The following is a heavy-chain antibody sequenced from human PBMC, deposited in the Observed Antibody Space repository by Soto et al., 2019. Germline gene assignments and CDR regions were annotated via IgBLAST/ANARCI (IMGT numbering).Heavy chain of an antibody. J-gene: IGHJ5*02. CDR3: ARDQVPAALLGWFDP. Sequence: ASVKVSCKASRYTFTSYGVSWVRQAPGQGLQWMGWINTYTGNTEYAQNFQDRVTLTTDKGTSTAYMELRSLRPDDTAVYYCARDQVPAALLGWFDPWG. CDR2: INTYTGNT. CDR1: RYTFTSYG. D-gene: IGHD2-2*01. V-gene: IGHV1-18*01.